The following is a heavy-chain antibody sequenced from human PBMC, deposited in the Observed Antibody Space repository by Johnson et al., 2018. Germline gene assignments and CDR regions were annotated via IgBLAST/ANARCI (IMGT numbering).Heavy chain of an antibody. CDR1: GFRFEDFA. Sequence: VQLVQSGGGLLQPGRSLRLSCEGSGFRFEDFAMYWVRQVPGKGLEWVSGISWNGGSIVYGESVKGRFTVSRDNAKNSLYLQVNTLRSEDTALYYCAKDKKVLQGLTGGIFYVWGHWTMVIVSS. J-gene: IGHJ3*01. CDR3: AKDKKVLQGLTGGIFYV. D-gene: IGHD6-13*01. CDR2: ISWNGGSI. V-gene: IGHV3-9*01.